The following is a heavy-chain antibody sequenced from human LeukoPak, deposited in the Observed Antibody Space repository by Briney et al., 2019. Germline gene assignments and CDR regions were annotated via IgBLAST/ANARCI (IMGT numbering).Heavy chain of an antibody. V-gene: IGHV3-23*01. CDR3: AKDPAGSHYDSSGYYDY. CDR2: IIGSGGST. CDR1: GFTFSNYA. Sequence: GGSLRLSCAASGFTFSNYAMSWVRQAPGKGLEWVSAIIGSGGSTYYADSVKGRFTISRDNSKNTLYLQMNSLRAEDTAIYYCAKDPAGSHYDSSGYYDYWGQGTLVTVSS. J-gene: IGHJ4*02. D-gene: IGHD3-22*01.